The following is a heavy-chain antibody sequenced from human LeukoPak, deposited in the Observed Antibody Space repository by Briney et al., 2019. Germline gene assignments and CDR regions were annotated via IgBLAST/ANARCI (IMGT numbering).Heavy chain of an antibody. Sequence: PSETLSITCTVSGGSISSGGYYWSWIRQHPGKGLEWIGYIYYSGSTYYNPSLKSRVTISVDTSKNQFSLKLSSVTAADTAVYYCASHSSRSKARYYFDYWGQGTLVTVSS. CDR1: GGSISSGGYY. V-gene: IGHV4-31*03. CDR3: ASHSSRSKARYYFDY. J-gene: IGHJ4*02. CDR2: IYYSGST. D-gene: IGHD6-13*01.